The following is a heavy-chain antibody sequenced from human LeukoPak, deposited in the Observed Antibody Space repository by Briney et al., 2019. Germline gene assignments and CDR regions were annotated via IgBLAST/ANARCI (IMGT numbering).Heavy chain of an antibody. Sequence: APVKVSCKASGYTFTGYYMHWVRQAPGQGLEWMGWINPNSGGTNYAQKFQGRVTMTRDTSISTAYMELSRLRSDDTAVYYCARVSGSGSYRHFDYWGQGTLVTVSS. CDR2: INPNSGGT. J-gene: IGHJ4*02. CDR1: GYTFTGYY. D-gene: IGHD1-26*01. CDR3: ARVSGSGSYRHFDY. V-gene: IGHV1-2*02.